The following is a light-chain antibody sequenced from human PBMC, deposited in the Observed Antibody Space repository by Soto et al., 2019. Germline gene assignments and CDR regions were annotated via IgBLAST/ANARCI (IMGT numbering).Light chain of an antibody. CDR1: SSNIGNNA. CDR2: SHN. CDR3: ASWDDRLNGYV. J-gene: IGLJ1*01. V-gene: IGLV1-44*01. Sequence: VLAQSPSASGTPGQRVTISCSGSSSNIGNNAVNWYQHLPGTAPKLLVYSHNQRPSGVSDRFSGSQSGTSASLAISGLQSEDEADYYCASWDDRLNGYVFGPGTKGTVL.